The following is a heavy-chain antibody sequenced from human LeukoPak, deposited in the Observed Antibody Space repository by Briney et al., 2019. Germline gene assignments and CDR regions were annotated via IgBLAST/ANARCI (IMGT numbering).Heavy chain of an antibody. D-gene: IGHD3-10*01. J-gene: IGHJ4*02. V-gene: IGHV4-61*02. CDR1: GDSISSSNYY. Sequence: SETLSLTCTVSGDSISSSNYYWNWIRQPAGKGLEWIGRIYTSGSTNYNPSLKSRVTISVDTSKDQFSLKLNSVTAADTAVYYCARGLWFGDENPPYFDYWGQGTLVTVSP. CDR3: ARGLWFGDENPPYFDY. CDR2: IYTSGST.